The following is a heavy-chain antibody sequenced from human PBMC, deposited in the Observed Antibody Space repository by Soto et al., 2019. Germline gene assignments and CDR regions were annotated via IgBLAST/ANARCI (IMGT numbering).Heavy chain of an antibody. Sequence: TSEPLSLTCSVSGDSLRNHYWSRIRQPPGSLLEWLGHIFYSGDTSSYNPSLKSRVSMSVDTSKNQFSLKLRSVSADDTAVYFCARVSYFRGFDWLFAFDSWGQGALVTVSS. V-gene: IGHV4-59*11. CDR2: IFYSGDT. J-gene: IGHJ4*02. D-gene: IGHD3-9*01. CDR1: GDSLRNHY. CDR3: ARVSYFRGFDWLFAFDS.